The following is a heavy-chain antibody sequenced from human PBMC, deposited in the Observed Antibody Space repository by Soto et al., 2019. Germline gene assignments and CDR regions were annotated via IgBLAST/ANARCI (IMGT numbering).Heavy chain of an antibody. CDR1: GGSIGSGGYY. V-gene: IGHV4-31*03. J-gene: IGHJ5*02. CDR3: ARVGDIVVVPAAIRRWFDP. Sequence: PSETLSLTCTVSGGSIGSGGYYWSWIRQHPGKGLEWIGYIYYSGSTYYNPSLKSRVTISVDTSKNQFSLKLSSVTAADTAVYYCARVGDIVVVPAAIRRWFDPWGQGTLVTVSS. CDR2: IYYSGST. D-gene: IGHD2-2*01.